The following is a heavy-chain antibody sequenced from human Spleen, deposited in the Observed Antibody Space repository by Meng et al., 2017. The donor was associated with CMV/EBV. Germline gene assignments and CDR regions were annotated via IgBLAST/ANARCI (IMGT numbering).Heavy chain of an antibody. Sequence: LSCTAVGFTFSKCGMHWVRQAPGKGLEWVAVIWYDGSEEYYADNVKGRFTISRDNYRHMLYLQMNNLRAEDTAVYYCAKAPYSGGFDSWGQGTLVTVSS. CDR1: GFTFSKCG. CDR3: AKAPYSGGFDS. CDR2: IWYDGSEE. J-gene: IGHJ4*02. D-gene: IGHD3-10*01. V-gene: IGHV3-33*03.